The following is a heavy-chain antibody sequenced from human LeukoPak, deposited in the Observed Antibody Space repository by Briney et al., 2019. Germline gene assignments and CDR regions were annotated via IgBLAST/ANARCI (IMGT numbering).Heavy chain of an antibody. Sequence: ASVKVSCKASGYTFTSYYMHWVRQAPGQGLEWMGWISAYNGNTNYAQKLQGRVTMTTDTSTSTAYMELRSLRSDDTAVYYCARGHGAGTYGDYTDYWGQGTLVTVSS. CDR3: ARGHGAGTYGDYTDY. J-gene: IGHJ4*02. V-gene: IGHV1-18*04. D-gene: IGHD3-10*01. CDR2: ISAYNGNT. CDR1: GYTFTSYY.